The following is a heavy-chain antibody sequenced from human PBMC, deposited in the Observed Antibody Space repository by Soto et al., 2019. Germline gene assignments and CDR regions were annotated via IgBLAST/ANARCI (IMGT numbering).Heavy chain of an antibody. J-gene: IGHJ4*02. CDR3: ARDKITGLFDY. V-gene: IGHV4-34*01. CDR2: INHSGST. Sequence: QVQLQQWGAGLLKPSATLSLTCAVYGGSFSGYYWTWIRQPPGTGLEWIGDINHSGSTNYNPSLKSRVTISVDTSKNQFSLKLTSVTAADTAGYYCARDKITGLFDYWGQGTLVTVSS. CDR1: GGSFSGYY. D-gene: IGHD2-8*02.